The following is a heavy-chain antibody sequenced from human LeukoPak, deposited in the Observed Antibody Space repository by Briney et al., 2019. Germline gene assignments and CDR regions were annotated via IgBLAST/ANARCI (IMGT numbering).Heavy chain of an antibody. CDR3: ARVDYSYYFDY. V-gene: IGHV4-39*07. D-gene: IGHD2-15*01. Sequence: SETLSLTCTVSGGSISSSSYYWGWIRQPPGKGLEWIGSIYYSGSTYYNPSLKSRVTISVDTSKNQFSLKLRSVTAADTAVYYCARVDYSYYFDYWGQGTLVTVSS. J-gene: IGHJ4*02. CDR1: GGSISSSSYY. CDR2: IYYSGST.